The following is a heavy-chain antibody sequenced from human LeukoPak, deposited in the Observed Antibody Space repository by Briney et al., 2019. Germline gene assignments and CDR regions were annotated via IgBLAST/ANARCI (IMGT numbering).Heavy chain of an antibody. J-gene: IGHJ3*02. CDR1: GFTVSSNY. D-gene: IGHD5-24*01. CDR3: AREMAEKGAFDI. V-gene: IGHV3-30-3*01. Sequence: RPGGSLRLSCAASGFTVSSNYMSWVRQAPGKGLEWVAVISYDGSNKYYADSVKGRFTISRDNSKNTLYLQMNSLRAEDTAVYYCAREMAEKGAFDIWGQGTMVTVSS. CDR2: ISYDGSNK.